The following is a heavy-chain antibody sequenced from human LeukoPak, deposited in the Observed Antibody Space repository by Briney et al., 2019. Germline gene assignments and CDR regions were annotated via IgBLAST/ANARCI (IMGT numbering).Heavy chain of an antibody. D-gene: IGHD3-9*01. CDR1: GGSFSGYY. Sequence: PSETLSLTCAVYGGSFSGYYWSWIRQPPGKGLEWIGEINHSGSTNYNPSLKSRVTISVDTSKNQFSLKLSSVTAADTAVYYCARLGYFDWLLSCYFDYWGQGTLVTVSS. CDR3: ARLGYFDWLLSCYFDY. V-gene: IGHV4-34*01. J-gene: IGHJ4*02. CDR2: INHSGST.